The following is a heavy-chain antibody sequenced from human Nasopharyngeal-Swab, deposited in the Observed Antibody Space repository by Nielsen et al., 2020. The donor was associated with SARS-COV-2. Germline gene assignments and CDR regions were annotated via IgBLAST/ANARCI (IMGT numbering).Heavy chain of an antibody. Sequence: ASVKVSCKASGYTFTSYYMHWVRQAPGQGLEWMGIINPSGGSTSYAQKFQGRVTMTRDTSTSTVYIELSSLRSEDTAVYYCGSSSWYNYYGMDVWGQGTTVTVSS. CDR3: GSSSWYNYYGMDV. CDR1: GYTFTSYY. D-gene: IGHD6-13*01. CDR2: INPSGGST. J-gene: IGHJ6*02. V-gene: IGHV1-46*03.